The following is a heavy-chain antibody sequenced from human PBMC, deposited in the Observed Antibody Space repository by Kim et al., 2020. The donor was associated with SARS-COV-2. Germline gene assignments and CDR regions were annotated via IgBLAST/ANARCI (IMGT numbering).Heavy chain of an antibody. J-gene: IGHJ2*01. D-gene: IGHD5-12*01. V-gene: IGHV4-59*01. CDR3: ARVGGLEVNEMATIICDQHCWYFDL. CDR2: IYYSGST. Sequence: SETLSLTCTVSGGSISSYYWSWIRQPPGKGLEWIGYIYYSGSTNYNPSLKSRVTISVDTSKNQFSLKLSSVTAADTAVYYCARVGGLEVNEMATIICDQHCWYFDLWGRGTLVTVSS. CDR1: GGSISSYY.